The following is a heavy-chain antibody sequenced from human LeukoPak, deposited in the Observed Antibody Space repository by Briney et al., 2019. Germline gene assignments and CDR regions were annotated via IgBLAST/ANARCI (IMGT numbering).Heavy chain of an antibody. CDR3: ASDPPYTSSSAW. D-gene: IGHD2-2*01. CDR1: GFTFTSTA. CDR2: ILVGSGNT. J-gene: IGHJ4*02. Sequence: SVTVSCKASGFTFTSTAVQWVRQARGQRLEWIGWILVGSGNTNYTQMFQERVTLTWDVSTSTAYMVLSSLRSEDTAIYYCASDPPYTSSSAWWGQGTLVTVSS. V-gene: IGHV1-58*01.